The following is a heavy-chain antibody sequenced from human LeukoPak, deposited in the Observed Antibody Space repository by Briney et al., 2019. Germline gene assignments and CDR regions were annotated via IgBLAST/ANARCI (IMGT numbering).Heavy chain of an antibody. CDR1: EVSDTGNY. Sequence: PGGSLRLSCAPSEVSDTGNYMIWVRQAPGQGLEWVSLIYDSGTTHYADSVKGRFTISRDSSKNTVYLQMNYLRVEDTAVYYCAIERDSLIRGVLGAMDVWGKGTTVTVSS. CDR2: IYDSGTT. V-gene: IGHV3-53*01. J-gene: IGHJ6*03. D-gene: IGHD3-10*01. CDR3: AIERDSLIRGVLGAMDV.